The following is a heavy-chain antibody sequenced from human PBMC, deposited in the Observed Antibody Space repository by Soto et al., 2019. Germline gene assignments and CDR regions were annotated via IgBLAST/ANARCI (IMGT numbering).Heavy chain of an antibody. CDR3: AKRLYYDFWSGYYTPTDAFDI. CDR2: ISGSGGST. V-gene: IGHV3-23*01. CDR1: GFTFSSYA. Sequence: PGGSLRLSCAASGFTFSSYAMSWVRQAPGKGLEWVSAISGSGGSTYYADSVKGRFTISRDNSKNTLYLQMNSLRAEDTAVYYCAKRLYYDFWSGYYTPTDAFDIWGQGTMVTVSS. J-gene: IGHJ3*02. D-gene: IGHD3-3*01.